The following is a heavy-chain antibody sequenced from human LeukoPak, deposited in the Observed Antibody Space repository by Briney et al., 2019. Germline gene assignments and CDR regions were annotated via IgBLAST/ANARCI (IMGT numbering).Heavy chain of an antibody. J-gene: IGHJ4*01. V-gene: IGHV4-4*09. D-gene: IGHD3-10*01. CDR3: ATSSDYKVATFDL. CDR2: INTNGRT. Sequence: SETLSLTCAVSGVSIRDYQLSWIRQPPGKGLEWIGHINTNGRTDYNPSLRSRLSFSVVKSRDQFSLKTSSVTAADTAMYYCATSSDYKVATFDLWGHGTLVTVSS. CDR1: GVSIRDYQ.